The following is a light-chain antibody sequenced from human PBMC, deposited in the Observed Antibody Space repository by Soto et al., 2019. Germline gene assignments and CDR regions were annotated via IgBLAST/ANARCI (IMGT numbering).Light chain of an antibody. J-gene: IGLJ2*01. Sequence: SYELTQPPSVSVAPRQTARITCGGDNIGSESVHWYQQKPGQAPVLVVYDDTDRPSGIPERFSGSNSGNTATLTISRVEAGDEADYYCQVWDSSGDHVVFGGGTKLTVL. CDR3: QVWDSSGDHVV. CDR1: NIGSES. V-gene: IGLV3-21*02. CDR2: DDT.